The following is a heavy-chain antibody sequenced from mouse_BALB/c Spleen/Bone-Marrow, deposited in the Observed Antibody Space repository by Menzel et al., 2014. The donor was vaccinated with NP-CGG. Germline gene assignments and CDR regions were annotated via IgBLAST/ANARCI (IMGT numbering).Heavy chain of an antibody. CDR3: ARGDSSGYDYAMDY. Sequence: EVKLMESGPGLVKPSQSLSLPCSVTGYSITSGYYWNWIRQFPGNKLEWMGYISYDGSNNYNPSLKNRISITRDTSKNQFFLKLNSVTTEDTATYYCARGDSSGYDYAMDYWGQGTSVTVSS. J-gene: IGHJ4*01. V-gene: IGHV3-6*02. CDR2: ISYDGSN. CDR1: GYSITSGYY. D-gene: IGHD3-2*01.